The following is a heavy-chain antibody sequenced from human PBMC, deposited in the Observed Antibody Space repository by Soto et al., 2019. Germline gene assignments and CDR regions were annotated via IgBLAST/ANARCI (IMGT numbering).Heavy chain of an antibody. CDR3: ARGNDWKSSTFDI. J-gene: IGHJ3*02. V-gene: IGHV4-59*01. CDR1: GGSLTDYH. D-gene: IGHD2-21*01. CDR2: VYYSGST. Sequence: QVQLQESGPGLVKPSETLSLTCTVSGGSLTDYHWNWFRQPPGMGLEWIGYVYYSGSTTYNPSLKSRVTVSVDTSKNQFSLKLSSVTAADTDVYYCARGNDWKSSTFDIWGQGTMVSVS.